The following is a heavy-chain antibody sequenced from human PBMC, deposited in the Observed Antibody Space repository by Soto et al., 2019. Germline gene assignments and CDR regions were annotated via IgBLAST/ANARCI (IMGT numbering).Heavy chain of an antibody. V-gene: IGHV4-31*01. CDR2: IYYSGST. CDR3: AGGVLH. J-gene: IGHJ4*02. Sequence: QVQLQESGPGLVKPSQTLSLTCTVSGGSISSGGYYWSWIRQHPGKGLEWIGYIYYSGSTYYNPFLESXXTIAVATSKNQFALKLSSVTAADTAVSSCAGGVLHWGQGTLVTVSS. CDR1: GGSISSGGYY.